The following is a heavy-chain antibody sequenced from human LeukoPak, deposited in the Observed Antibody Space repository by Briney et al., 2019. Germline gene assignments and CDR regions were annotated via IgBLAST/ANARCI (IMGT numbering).Heavy chain of an antibody. D-gene: IGHD3-3*01. CDR1: GGSISSNSYF. CDR3: ARAVLRFLEWLPNSDYFDY. V-gene: IGHV4-39*07. CDR2: IFSDGSN. J-gene: IGHJ4*02. Sequence: SESLSLTCTVSGGSISSNSYFWGWIRQPPGKGLEWSGNIFSDGSNYYNPSLRSRVTISADTSKNQFSLKLSSVTAADTAVYYCARAVLRFLEWLPNSDYFDYWGQGTLVTVSS.